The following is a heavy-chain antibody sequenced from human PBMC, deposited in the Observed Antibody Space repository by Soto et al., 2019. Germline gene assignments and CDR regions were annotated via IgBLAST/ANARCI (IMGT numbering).Heavy chain of an antibody. CDR1: GFTFDDYA. J-gene: IGHJ3*02. CDR3: AKDMSYDFWSGYSAFDI. V-gene: IGHV3-9*01. D-gene: IGHD3-3*01. Sequence: EVQLVESGGGLVQPGRSLRLSCAASGFTFDDYAMHWVRQAPGKGLEWGSGISWNSGSIGYADSVKGRFTISRDNAKNSLYLQMNSLRAEDTALYYCAKDMSYDFWSGYSAFDIWGQGTMVTVSS. CDR2: ISWNSGSI.